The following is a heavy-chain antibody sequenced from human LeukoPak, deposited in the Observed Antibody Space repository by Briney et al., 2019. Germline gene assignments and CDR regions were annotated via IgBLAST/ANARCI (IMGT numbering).Heavy chain of an antibody. V-gene: IGHV3-11*04. Sequence: GGSLRLSCAASGFTFSDCYMSWIRQAPGKGLEWVSYISSSGTTIYYADSVKGRFTISRDNAKNSLYLQMNSLRAEDTAVYYCARGPSSANFHFDYWGQGTLVTVSS. CDR1: GFTFSDCY. CDR3: ARGPSSANFHFDY. D-gene: IGHD2-2*01. J-gene: IGHJ4*02. CDR2: ISSSGTTI.